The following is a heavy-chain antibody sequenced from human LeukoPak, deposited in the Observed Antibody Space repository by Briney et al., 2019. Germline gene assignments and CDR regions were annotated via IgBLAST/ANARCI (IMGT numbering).Heavy chain of an antibody. CDR2: VYYTGIT. Sequence: PSETLSLTCSVSGGSVRPYYWGWIRQTPERGLEWIGNVYYTGITNYNPSLRSRVTFSVDMSKNQFSLNLTSVTPADTAVYFCVREDYLANWFDPWGQGTLITVSS. V-gene: IGHV4-59*02. J-gene: IGHJ5*02. D-gene: IGHD3-10*01. CDR3: VREDYLANWFDP. CDR1: GGSVRPYY.